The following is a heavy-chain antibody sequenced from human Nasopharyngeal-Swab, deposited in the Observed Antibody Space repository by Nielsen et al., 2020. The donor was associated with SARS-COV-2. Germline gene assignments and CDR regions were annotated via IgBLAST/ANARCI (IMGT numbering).Heavy chain of an antibody. J-gene: IGHJ6*02. CDR2: IYTSGST. V-gene: IGHV4-4*07. CDR1: GGSISSYY. D-gene: IGHD1-1*01. CDR3: ARDKRPTSMDL. Sequence: GSLRLSCTVSGGSISSYYWSWIRQPAGKGLEWIGRIYTSGSTNYNPSLKSRVTMSVDTSKNQFSLKLSSVTAADTAVYYCARDKRPTSMDLWGQGTTVTVSS.